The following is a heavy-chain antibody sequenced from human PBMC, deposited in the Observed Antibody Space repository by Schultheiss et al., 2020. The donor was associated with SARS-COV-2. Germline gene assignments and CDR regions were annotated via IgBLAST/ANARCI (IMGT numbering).Heavy chain of an antibody. CDR2: IYYSGST. V-gene: IGHV4-61*01. CDR3: AREFWSITIFGVVSRHPFDP. Sequence: SETLSLTCAVSGYSISSGSYYWSWIRQPPGKGLEWIGYIYYSGSTNYNPSLKSRVTISVDTSKNQFSLKLSSVTAADTAVYYCAREFWSITIFGVVSRHPFDPWGQGTLVTVSS. CDR1: GYSISSGSYY. D-gene: IGHD3-3*01. J-gene: IGHJ5*02.